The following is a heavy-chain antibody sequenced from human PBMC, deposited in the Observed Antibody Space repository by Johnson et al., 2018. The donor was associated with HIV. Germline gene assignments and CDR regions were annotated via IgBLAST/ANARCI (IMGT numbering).Heavy chain of an antibody. D-gene: IGHD4-17*01. Sequence: VQLVESGGGLVQPGGSLRLSCAASDFTVGSIYMSWVRQAPGKGLEWVSLIYSGGSSYYADSVKGRFTISRDNSKNTLYLQMNSLRVEDTAVYYCAKGADYADYEGSFDIWGQGTIVTVSS. V-gene: IGHV3-66*01. J-gene: IGHJ3*02. CDR1: DFTVGSIY. CDR2: IYSGGSS. CDR3: AKGADYADYEGSFDI.